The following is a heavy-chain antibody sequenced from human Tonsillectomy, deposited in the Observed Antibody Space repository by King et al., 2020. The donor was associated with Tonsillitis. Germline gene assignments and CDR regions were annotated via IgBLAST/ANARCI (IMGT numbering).Heavy chain of an antibody. CDR2: INHSGST. J-gene: IGHJ6*02. CDR3: ARGAGYSSGWYVRYYYGMDV. Sequence: VQLQQWGAGLLKPSETLSLTCAVYGGSFSGYYWSWIRQPPGKGLEWIGEINHSGSTNYNPSLKSRVTVSVDTSKNQFSLKLSSVTAADTAVYYCARGAGYSSGWYVRYYYGMDVWGRGSTVTVSS. D-gene: IGHD6-19*01. V-gene: IGHV4-34*01. CDR1: GGSFSGYY.